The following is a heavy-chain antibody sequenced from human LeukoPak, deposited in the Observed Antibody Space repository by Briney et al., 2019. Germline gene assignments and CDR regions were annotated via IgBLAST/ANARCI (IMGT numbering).Heavy chain of an antibody. Sequence: ASVKVSCKASGGTFSSYAISWVRQAPGQGLEWMGGIIPIFGTANYAQKFQGRVTITADESTSTAYMELSSLRSEDTAVYYCARVRYSSYGHFDYWGQGTLVTVSS. CDR1: GGTFSSYA. CDR3: ARVRYSSYGHFDY. J-gene: IGHJ4*02. CDR2: IIPIFGTA. D-gene: IGHD5-12*01. V-gene: IGHV1-69*01.